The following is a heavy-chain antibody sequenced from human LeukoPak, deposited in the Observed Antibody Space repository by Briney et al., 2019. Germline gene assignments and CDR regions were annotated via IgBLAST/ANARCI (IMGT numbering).Heavy chain of an antibody. CDR2: IWYDGSNK. D-gene: IGHD6-6*01. V-gene: IGHV3-33*01. J-gene: IGHJ4*02. CDR1: GFTFSSYG. CDR3: ARDIVGSSSGFDY. Sequence: GGSLRLSCAASGFTFSSYGMHWVRQAPGKGLEWVAVIWYDGSNKYYADSVKGRFTISGDNSKNTLYLQMNSLRAEDTAVYYCARDIVGSSSGFDYWGQGTLVTVSS.